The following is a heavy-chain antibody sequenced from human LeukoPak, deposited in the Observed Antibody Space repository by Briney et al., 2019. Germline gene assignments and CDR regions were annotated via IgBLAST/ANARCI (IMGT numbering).Heavy chain of an antibody. D-gene: IGHD2/OR15-2a*01. V-gene: IGHV3-53*01. Sequence: GGSLRLTCAASGFTVSSNYMSWVRQAPGKGLEWVAVIYSGGGTYYTDAVKGRFIISRDKSKNTVYLQMNSLRAEDTAVYYCARGPDSTRGGAFDIWGQGTMVTVST. CDR1: GFTVSSNY. CDR3: ARGPDSTRGGAFDI. CDR2: IYSGGGT. J-gene: IGHJ3*02.